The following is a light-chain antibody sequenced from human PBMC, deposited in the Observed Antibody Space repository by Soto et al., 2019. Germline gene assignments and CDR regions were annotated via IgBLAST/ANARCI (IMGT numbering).Light chain of an antibody. Sequence: QLVLTQPPSASGTPGQRVSISCSGSSSNIGRNYVYWYQQVPGTAPKLLIYTNDQRPSGVPDRFSGSKSGTSASLAISGLRSEDEADYYRATWDDSLNGGVFGGGTKLTVL. CDR3: ATWDDSLNGGV. V-gene: IGLV1-47*01. J-gene: IGLJ2*01. CDR1: SSNIGRNY. CDR2: TND.